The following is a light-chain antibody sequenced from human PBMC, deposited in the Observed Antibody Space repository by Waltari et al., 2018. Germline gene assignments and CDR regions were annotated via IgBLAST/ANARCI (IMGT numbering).Light chain of an antibody. J-gene: IGKJ2*01. CDR2: AAS. CDR1: QNIGND. Sequence: DIQVTQYPSSLSASIGDRVTITCRASQNIGNDLGWYQQKPGKAPRRLIFAASSLQSGVPSRFSGRGSGTEFTLTISSLQPEDFATYYCLQHDGYPYTFGQGTKLEIK. V-gene: IGKV1-17*01. CDR3: LQHDGYPYT.